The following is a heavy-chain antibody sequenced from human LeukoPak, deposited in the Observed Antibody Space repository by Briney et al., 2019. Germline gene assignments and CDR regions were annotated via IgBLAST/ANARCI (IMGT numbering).Heavy chain of an antibody. CDR2: INPNSGGT. J-gene: IGHJ4*02. V-gene: IGHV1-2*06. D-gene: IGHD6-19*01. CDR3: ARDPVAGDLFDY. Sequence: ASVKVSCKASGYTFTGYYMHWVRQAPGQGLEWMGRINPNSGGTNYAQKFQGRVTMTRDTSISTAYMELSRLRSDDTAVYHCARDPVAGDLFDYWGQGTLVTVSS. CDR1: GYTFTGYY.